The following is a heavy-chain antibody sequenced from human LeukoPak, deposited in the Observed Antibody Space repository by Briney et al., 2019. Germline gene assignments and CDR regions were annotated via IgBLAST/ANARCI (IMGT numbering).Heavy chain of an antibody. CDR3: ARYSVSYYYFDY. CDR1: GFSLSTRGMC. D-gene: IGHD1-26*01. Sequence: SGPALLKPTQTLTLTCTFSGFSLSTRGMCVSWIRQPPGKALEWLARIDWDDDKYYSKSLTTRLTISKDTSKNQVVLTMTNMDPVDTATYYCARYSVSYYYFDYWGQGTLVTVPS. V-gene: IGHV2-70*11. J-gene: IGHJ4*02. CDR2: IDWDDDK.